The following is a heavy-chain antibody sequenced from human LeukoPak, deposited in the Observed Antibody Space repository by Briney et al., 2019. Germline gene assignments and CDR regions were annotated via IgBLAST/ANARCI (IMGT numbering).Heavy chain of an antibody. D-gene: IGHD3-22*01. Sequence: TPSETLSLTCTVSGGSISSYYWSWIRQPAGKGLEWIGRISSSGSTNYNPSLKSRVTISVDTSKNQFSLKLSSVTAADTAVYFCARGPYSYDSSGAFDIWGQGTMVTVSS. CDR2: ISSSGST. J-gene: IGHJ3*02. CDR1: GGSISSYY. V-gene: IGHV4-4*07. CDR3: ARGPYSYDSSGAFDI.